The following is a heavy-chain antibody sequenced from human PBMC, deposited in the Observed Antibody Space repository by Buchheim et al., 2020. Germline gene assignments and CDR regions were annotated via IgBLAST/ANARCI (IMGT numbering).Heavy chain of an antibody. CDR1: GFSLSTSGMC. D-gene: IGHD5-18*01. Sequence: QVTLRESGPALVKPTQTLTLTCTFSGFSLSTSGMCVSWIRQPPGKALEWLALIDWDDDKYYSTSLKTRLTISKDTSKNQVVLTMTNMDPVDTATYYCARRNTAMAKGTFDYWGQGTLGTVSS. J-gene: IGHJ4*02. V-gene: IGHV2-70*01. CDR3: ARRNTAMAKGTFDY. CDR2: IDWDDDK.